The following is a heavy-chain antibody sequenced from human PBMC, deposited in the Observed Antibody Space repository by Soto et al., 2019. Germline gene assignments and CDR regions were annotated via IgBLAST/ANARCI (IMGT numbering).Heavy chain of an antibody. D-gene: IGHD2-15*01. CDR2: IHHSGAT. Sequence: PSEKLSLTCTVACGSITTYYWSWSRQSPGRGLEWIGYIHHSGATNYNPSLKSRVTMSVATSKNQFSLTLSSVTAADTAVYFCAREKGTDGYDNTPGGMDFCGPGTLVTGSS. CDR3: AREKGTDGYDNTPGGMDF. CDR1: CGSITTYY. V-gene: IGHV4-59*01. J-gene: IGHJ4*02.